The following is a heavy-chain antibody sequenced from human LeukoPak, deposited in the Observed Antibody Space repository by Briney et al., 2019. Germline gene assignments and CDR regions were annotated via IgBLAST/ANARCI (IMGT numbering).Heavy chain of an antibody. J-gene: IGHJ5*02. D-gene: IGHD2-15*01. Sequence: GGSLRLSCAVSGFRASDYYMSWVRQAPGKGLEWVALIRGSGDTFYGDSVKGRFTISRYDSKSTVYLRMNSLRVEDTAVYFCARDRAATQDWVEFDPWGQGTLVTVSS. CDR3: ARDRAATQDWVEFDP. V-gene: IGHV3-66*01. CDR2: IRGSGDT. CDR1: GFRASDYY.